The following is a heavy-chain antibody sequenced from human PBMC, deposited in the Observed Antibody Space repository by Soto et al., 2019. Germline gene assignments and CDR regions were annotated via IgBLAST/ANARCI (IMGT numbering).Heavy chain of an antibody. CDR1: GFTFSNYA. CDR2: IHGSGGGT. V-gene: IGHV3-23*01. Sequence: GSLRLSCAASGFTFSNYAMSWVRQAPGKGLEWVSSIHGSGGGTYYTDSVKGRFTVSRDNSKNTLYLRMSSLRAEDTAVYYCVMGQRRTGSIDFWCQGPLV. CDR3: VMGQRRTGSIDF. D-gene: IGHD1-26*01. J-gene: IGHJ4*02.